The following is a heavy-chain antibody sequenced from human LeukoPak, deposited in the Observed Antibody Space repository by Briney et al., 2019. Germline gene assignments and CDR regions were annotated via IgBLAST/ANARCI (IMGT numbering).Heavy chain of an antibody. CDR2: ISDDSNYI. J-gene: IGHJ4*02. CDR3: ARDLSSGYYFDY. CDR1: GFTFSDHS. Sequence: PGGSLRLSCAASGFTFSDHSMNWVRQAPGKGLEWVSSISDDSNYIYYADSVKGRFTISRDNAKNSLYLQMNSLRAEDTAVYYCARDLSSGYYFDYWGQGTLVTVSS. D-gene: IGHD6-25*01. V-gene: IGHV3-21*01.